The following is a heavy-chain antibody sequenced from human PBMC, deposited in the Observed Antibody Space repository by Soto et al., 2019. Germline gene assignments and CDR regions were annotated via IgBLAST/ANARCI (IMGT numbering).Heavy chain of an antibody. J-gene: IGHJ3*02. Sequence: EVQLVESGGGLVQPGRSLRLSCAASGFTFDDYAMHWVRQAPGKGLEWVSGISWNSGSIGYADSVKGRFNISRDNAKNYMYLQMNSLRTEDKALYYCAKDIGGGRLGAFDIWGQGTMVTVSS. V-gene: IGHV3-9*01. CDR3: AKDIGGGRLGAFDI. CDR2: ISWNSGSI. D-gene: IGHD3-16*01. CDR1: GFTFDDYA.